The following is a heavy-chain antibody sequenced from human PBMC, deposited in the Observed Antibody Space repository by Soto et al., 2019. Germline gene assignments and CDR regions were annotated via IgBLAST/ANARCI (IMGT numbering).Heavy chain of an antibody. J-gene: IGHJ4*02. V-gene: IGHV3-30-3*01. CDR1: GFTFDHYA. Sequence: QVQLVESGGGVVQPGGSLRLSCAASGFTFDHYAMHWVRQAPGKGLEWVAVISYDGSKKYYADSVKGRFTISRNNFKNTLSLQINSLRPEDTAVYYCARENYGDYYFDYWGQGTLVTVSS. CDR2: ISYDGSKK. D-gene: IGHD4-17*01. CDR3: ARENYGDYYFDY.